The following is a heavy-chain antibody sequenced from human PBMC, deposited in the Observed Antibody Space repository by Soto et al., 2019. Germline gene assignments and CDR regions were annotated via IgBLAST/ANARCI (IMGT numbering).Heavy chain of an antibody. J-gene: IGHJ1*01. Sequence: QVQLQESGPGLVKPSETLSLTCSVSGGSTSSYYWSWIRQPAGKGLEWIGHVYTSGSTNYSPSLKSRVTMSVDTSKNQFYLNLRSVTAADTAVYYCARGSSSSWSDYFQHWGQGTLVTVSS. V-gene: IGHV4-4*07. D-gene: IGHD6-13*01. CDR1: GGSTSSYY. CDR3: ARGSSSSWSDYFQH. CDR2: VYTSGST.